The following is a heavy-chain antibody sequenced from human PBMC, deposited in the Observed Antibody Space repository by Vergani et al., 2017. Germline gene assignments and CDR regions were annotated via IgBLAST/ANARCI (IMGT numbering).Heavy chain of an antibody. CDR1: GFTFGTYT. CDR3: TTAWGLYYLHGEYFQY. CDR2: ISSGGGDI. V-gene: IGHV3-23*01. Sequence: EVQLLESGGGLVQPGGSRRLSCAGAGFTFGTYTMAYVRQAPGKGLDWVATISSGGGDIVYADSVKGRFTISRDDSKNTLFLQMNSLKDEDTAVYYCTTAWGLYYLHGEYFQYWGRGTLVSVSS. D-gene: IGHD3-10*01. J-gene: IGHJ1*01.